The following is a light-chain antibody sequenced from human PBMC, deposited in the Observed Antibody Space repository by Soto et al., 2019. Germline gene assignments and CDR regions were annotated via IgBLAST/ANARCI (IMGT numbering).Light chain of an antibody. J-gene: IGKJ1*01. V-gene: IGKV3-11*01. CDR2: DAS. CDR3: QQRSDWPRT. CDR1: QSVSHY. Sequence: VFTQSASTVSLSPGERATLSCRASQSVSHYLAWYQQKPGQAPRLLIYDASHRATGIPARFSGSGSGTDFTLTISSLEPEDFAVYYCQQRSDWPRTFGQGTKVDIK.